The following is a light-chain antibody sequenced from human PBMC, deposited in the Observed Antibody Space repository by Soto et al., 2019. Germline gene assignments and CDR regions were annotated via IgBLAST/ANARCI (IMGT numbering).Light chain of an antibody. Sequence: EIVMTQSPATLSVSPGERATLSCRASQSVSSNLAWYKQKPGQAPRHLIYGASTRATGIPARFSGSGSGTEFTLTISSLQSEDFAVYYCQQYNNCPITFGQGTRLEIK. CDR1: QSVSSN. CDR2: GAS. CDR3: QQYNNCPIT. V-gene: IGKV3-15*01. J-gene: IGKJ5*01.